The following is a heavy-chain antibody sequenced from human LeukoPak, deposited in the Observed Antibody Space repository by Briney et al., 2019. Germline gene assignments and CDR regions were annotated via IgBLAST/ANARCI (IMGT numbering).Heavy chain of an antibody. CDR2: ISGSGGST. J-gene: IGHJ4*02. V-gene: IGHV3-23*01. D-gene: IGHD7-27*01. CDR1: GFTFSSYA. Sequence: GGSLRLSCVASGFTFSSYAMNWVRQAPGKGLEWVSGISGSGGSTNYADSVKGRFTISRDNSKNTLYLQMNTLKAEDTAVYYCAKDGGLWVSAHWGDSWGRGTLVTVSS. CDR3: AKDGGLWVSAHWGDS.